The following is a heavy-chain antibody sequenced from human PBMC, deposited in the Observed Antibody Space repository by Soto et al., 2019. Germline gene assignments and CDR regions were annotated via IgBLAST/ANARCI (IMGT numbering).Heavy chain of an antibody. J-gene: IGHJ4*02. CDR1: GLTFSLYP. CDR3: AKSLSTSWYSFDY. CDR2: VSGSATTT. D-gene: IGHD6-13*01. Sequence: GGSLRLSCAASGLTFSLYPISWVSQAPGKGLEWVSAVSGSATTTYYADSVKGRFTISRDNSKNTVHLQMNSLRAEDTAVYYCAKSLSTSWYSFDYWGQGTLVTVSS. V-gene: IGHV3-23*01.